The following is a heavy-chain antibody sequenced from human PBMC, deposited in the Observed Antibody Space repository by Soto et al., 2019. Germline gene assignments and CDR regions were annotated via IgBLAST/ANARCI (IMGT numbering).Heavy chain of an antibody. D-gene: IGHD1-26*01. CDR3: ASDDGPHGGSYSHNY. J-gene: IGHJ4*01. Sequence: VQLVRSEAEIQKPGSSVSVSCKASGGNFGTYRLNWVRQAPGQALEWVGEIVPLYHVLNYAPEFQDRVTITADQSTRTSYLHLSNLRSDDTAVYYCASDDGPHGGSYSHNYWGQGTLVTVSS. CDR2: IVPLYHVL. V-gene: IGHV1-69*17. CDR1: GGNFGTYR.